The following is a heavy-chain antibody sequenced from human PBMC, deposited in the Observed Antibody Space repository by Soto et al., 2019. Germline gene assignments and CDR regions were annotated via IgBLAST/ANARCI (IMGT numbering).Heavy chain of an antibody. J-gene: IGHJ4*02. V-gene: IGHV3-15*01. CDR1: GASFTNAW. Sequence: EVQLVESGGGLVKPGESLRLSSEAYGASFTNAWMNWIRQAPGKGLEWVGRIKTRIDSATTDYAAPVKGRFTISRDDSKNTLYLQMDSLKTEDTAVYYCTTEDPSWLRGLAYWGQGTLVTVSS. CDR2: IKTRIDSATT. D-gene: IGHD5-12*01. CDR3: TTEDPSWLRGLAY.